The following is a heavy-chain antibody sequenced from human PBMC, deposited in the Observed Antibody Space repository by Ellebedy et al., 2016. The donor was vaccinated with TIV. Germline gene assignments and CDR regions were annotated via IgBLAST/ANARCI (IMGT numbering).Heavy chain of an antibody. J-gene: IGHJ6*02. CDR3: ARVAYCSGGSCQKRPYYYGMDV. Sequence: MPSETLSLTCTVSGGSISSYYWSWIRQPPGKGLEWIGYIYYSGSTNYNPSLRSRVTISVDTSKTQFSLKLSSVTAADTAVYYCARVAYCSGGSCQKRPYYYGMDVWGQGTTVTVSS. D-gene: IGHD2-15*01. V-gene: IGHV4-59*01. CDR1: GGSISSYY. CDR2: IYYSGST.